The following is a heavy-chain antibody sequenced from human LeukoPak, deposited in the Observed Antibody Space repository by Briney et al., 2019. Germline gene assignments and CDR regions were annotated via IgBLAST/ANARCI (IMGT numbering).Heavy chain of an antibody. J-gene: IGHJ4*02. Sequence: GGSLXLSCAAXXXXXXSXDXHXVRQAXXXXXXWVSAIGTAGDTYYPGSVKGRFTISRENAKNSLYLQMNSLRAGDTAVYYCARGKYSSGWYDPSHFDYWGQGTLVTVSS. CDR1: XXXXXSXD. CDR2: IGTAGDT. V-gene: IGHV3-13*01. D-gene: IGHD6-19*01. CDR3: ARGKYSSGWYDPSHFDY.